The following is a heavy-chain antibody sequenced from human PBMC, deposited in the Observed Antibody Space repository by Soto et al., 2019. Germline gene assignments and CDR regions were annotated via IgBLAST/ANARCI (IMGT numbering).Heavy chain of an antibody. J-gene: IGHJ4*02. CDR3: ATGPSGDKVDS. D-gene: IGHD7-27*01. Sequence: SETLSLTCSVSGGSISSGDYYWSWIRQPPGKGLEWIGYIYYSGSTYYNPSLKSRVTISVDTSRNQFSLQLTSVSAADTAVYYCATGPSGDKVDSWGQGILVT. CDR1: GGSISSGDYY. CDR2: IYYSGST. V-gene: IGHV4-30-4*01.